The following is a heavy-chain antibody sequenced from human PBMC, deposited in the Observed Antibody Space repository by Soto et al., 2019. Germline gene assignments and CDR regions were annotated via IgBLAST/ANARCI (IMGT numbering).Heavy chain of an antibody. CDR1: GGSIGGYY. CDR2: MYNSERT. J-gene: IGHJ4*02. CDR3: AREPLAHSYFDL. Sequence: NPSETLSLTCTVSGGSIGGYYWSWIRQPAGKGLEWIGRMYNSERTSYNPSLKSRVTMSMDTSKNQFSLRLTSVTAADTAVYFCAREPLAHSYFDLWGQGTLVTVSS. V-gene: IGHV4-4*07.